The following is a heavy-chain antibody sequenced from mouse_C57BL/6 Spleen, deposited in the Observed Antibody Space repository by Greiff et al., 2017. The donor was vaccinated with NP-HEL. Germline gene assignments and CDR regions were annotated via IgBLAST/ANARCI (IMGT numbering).Heavy chain of an antibody. CDR1: GYTFTSYW. D-gene: IGHD2-1*01. CDR3: ARPIYYGNSEEFAY. V-gene: IGHV1-55*01. Sequence: QVQLQQPGAELVKPGASVKMSCKASGYTFTSYWITWVKQRPGQGLEWIGDIYPGSGSTNYNEKFKSKATLTVDTSSSTAYMQLSSLTSEYSAVYYCARPIYYGNSEEFAYWGQGTLVTVSA. J-gene: IGHJ3*01. CDR2: IYPGSGST.